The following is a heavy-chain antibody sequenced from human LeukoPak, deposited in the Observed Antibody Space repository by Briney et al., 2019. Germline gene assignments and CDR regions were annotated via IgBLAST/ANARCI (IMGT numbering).Heavy chain of an antibody. CDR2: IHPSSSAT. CDR1: GDGFDNYW. Sequence: GQSLNISCSVSGDGFDNYWIGWVRHMSGQGLQWVAIIHPSSSATHYTPSFQCRVSISADKAITTAYLQCNSLRTSDTAIYFGARRAHLAQLGVDWFAPWGQGTLVTVSS. V-gene: IGHV5-51*01. D-gene: IGHD2-8*01. J-gene: IGHJ5*02. CDR3: ARRAHLAQLGVDWFAP.